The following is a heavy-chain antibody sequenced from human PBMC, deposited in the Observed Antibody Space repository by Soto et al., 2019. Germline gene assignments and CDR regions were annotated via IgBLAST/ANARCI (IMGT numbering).Heavy chain of an antibody. V-gene: IGHV1-69*01. Sequence: QVQLVQSGAEVKKPGSSVKVSCKASGGTFSSYAISGVRQAPGQGLEWMGGIITIFGTANYAQKFQGRVTITADESTSTAYMELSSLSSEDTAVYYCANIRVDSASILATNSFDYWGQGTLVTVSS. CDR3: ANIRVDSASILATNSFDY. CDR2: IITIFGTA. CDR1: GGTFSSYA. J-gene: IGHJ4*02. D-gene: IGHD5-12*01.